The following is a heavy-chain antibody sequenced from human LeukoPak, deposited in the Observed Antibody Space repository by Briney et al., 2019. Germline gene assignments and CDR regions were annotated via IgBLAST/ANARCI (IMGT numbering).Heavy chain of an antibody. CDR1: GFTFDDYA. Sequence: PGRSLRLSCAASGFTFDDYAMHWVRQAPGKGLEWVSGISWNSGSIGYADSVKGRFTISRDNAKNSLYLQMNSLRAEDTALYYCAKGSELYYDSSGYCEGWGQGTLVTVSS. CDR2: ISWNSGSI. V-gene: IGHV3-9*01. D-gene: IGHD3-22*01. CDR3: AKGSELYYDSSGYCEG. J-gene: IGHJ4*02.